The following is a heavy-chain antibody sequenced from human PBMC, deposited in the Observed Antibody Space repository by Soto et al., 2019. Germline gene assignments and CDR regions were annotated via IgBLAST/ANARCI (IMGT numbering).Heavy chain of an antibody. D-gene: IGHD3-16*01. Sequence: EVQLVESGGGLVQPGGSLRFSCAGSGFRFSSSWMSWIRQAPGKGLEWVAHINQGGSQKYYVDSAKGRFTISRDNAKTSLYLQMNNLRAEDTATYYCASWADAADEDYFHHWGQGTLVTVSS. CDR1: GFRFSSSW. J-gene: IGHJ1*01. V-gene: IGHV3-7*03. CDR3: ASWADAADEDYFHH. CDR2: INQGGSQK.